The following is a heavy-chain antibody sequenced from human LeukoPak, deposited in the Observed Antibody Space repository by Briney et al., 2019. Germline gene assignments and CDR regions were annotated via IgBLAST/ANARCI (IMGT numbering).Heavy chain of an antibody. J-gene: IGHJ4*02. D-gene: IGHD2-2*01. CDR2: IYSGGTT. Sequence: GGSLRLSCAASGFAVSSNYMSWVRQAPGKGPESVSVIYSGGTTYYADSVKGRFIISRDNSKNTLYLQMNSLRADDTDVYFCAREVPATAMFFDYWGQGTLVTVSS. V-gene: IGHV3-53*01. CDR3: AREVPATAMFFDY. CDR1: GFAVSSNY.